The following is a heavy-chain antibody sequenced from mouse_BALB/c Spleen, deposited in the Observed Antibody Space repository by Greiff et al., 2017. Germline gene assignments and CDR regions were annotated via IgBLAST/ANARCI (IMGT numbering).Heavy chain of an antibody. CDR1: GYTFTDYN. Sequence: EVQLQQSGPELVKPGASVKIPCKASGYTFTDYNMDWVKQSHGKSLEWIGDINPYNDGTKYNEKFKGKATLTSDKSSSTAYMELSSLTSEDSAVYYCAREGEIHYYGYDYAMDYWGQGTSVTVSS. CDR3: AREGEIHYYGYDYAMDY. V-gene: IGHV1-18*01. J-gene: IGHJ4*01. CDR2: INPYNDGT. D-gene: IGHD1-2*01.